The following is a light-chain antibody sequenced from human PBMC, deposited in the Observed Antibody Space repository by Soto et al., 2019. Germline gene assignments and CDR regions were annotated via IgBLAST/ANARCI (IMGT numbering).Light chain of an antibody. Sequence: DIQMTQSPSFLSASLGDRVTITCRASQTISSFLYWYQQRPGKAPKLLIYATSNLHSGVPSRFSGAGSGTDFTLTINSLQPEDFATYYCQQSYSTPYPFGQGTKL. J-gene: IGKJ2*01. CDR2: ATS. V-gene: IGKV1-39*01. CDR3: QQSYSTPYP. CDR1: QTISSF.